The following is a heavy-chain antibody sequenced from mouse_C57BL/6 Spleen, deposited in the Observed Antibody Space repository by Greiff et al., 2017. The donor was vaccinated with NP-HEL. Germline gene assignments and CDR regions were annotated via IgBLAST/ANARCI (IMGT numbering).Heavy chain of an antibody. V-gene: IGHV5-6*01. J-gene: IGHJ2*01. CDR2: ISSGGSYT. Sequence: EVQGVESGGDLVKPGGSLKLSCAASGFTFSSYGMSWVRQTPDKRLEWVATISSGGSYTYYPDSVKGRFTISRDNAKNTLYLQMSSLKSEDTAMYYCARHCKGYYFDYWGQGTTLTVSS. CDR3: ARHCKGYYFDY. CDR1: GFTFSSYG. D-gene: IGHD1-3*01.